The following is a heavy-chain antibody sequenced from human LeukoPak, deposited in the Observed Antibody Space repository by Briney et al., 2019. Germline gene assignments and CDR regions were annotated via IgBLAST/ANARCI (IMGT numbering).Heavy chain of an antibody. CDR2: IYYSGST. CDR1: GGSISSYY. V-gene: IGHV4-59*01. CDR3: ARDGPVPAVAGT. J-gene: IGHJ4*02. Sequence: PSETLSLTCTVSGGSISSYYWSWIRQPPGKGLEWIGYIYYSGSTNYNPSLKSRVTISVDTSKNQFSQKLSSVTAADTAVYYCARDGPVPAVAGTWGQGTLVTVSS. D-gene: IGHD6-19*01.